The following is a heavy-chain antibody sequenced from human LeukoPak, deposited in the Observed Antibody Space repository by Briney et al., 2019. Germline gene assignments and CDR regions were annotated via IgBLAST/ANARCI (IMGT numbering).Heavy chain of an antibody. V-gene: IGHV4-59*02. Sequence: PSETLSLTCSVSGGSVSSYYWSWIRQPPGKGLEWIGYMYYSGSTTYNPSLKSRVTISVDTSKNQFSLKLSSVTAADTAVYYCARVQAYGGKGYFDYWGQGTLVTVSS. CDR3: ARVQAYGGKGYFDY. CDR1: GGSVSSYY. CDR2: MYYSGST. J-gene: IGHJ4*02. D-gene: IGHD4-23*01.